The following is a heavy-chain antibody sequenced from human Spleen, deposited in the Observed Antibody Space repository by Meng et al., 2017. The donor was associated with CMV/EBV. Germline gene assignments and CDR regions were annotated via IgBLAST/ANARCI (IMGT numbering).Heavy chain of an antibody. CDR2: IYYSGST. V-gene: IGHV4-39*07. CDR1: GGSISSSSYY. J-gene: IGHJ4*02. D-gene: IGHD6-6*01. Sequence: SETLSLTCTVSGGSISSSSYYWGWIRQPPGKGLEWIGSIYYSGSTYYNPSLKSRVTISVDTSKNQFSLKLSSVTAADTAVYYCAREGTYSSSPLDYWGQGTLVTVSS. CDR3: AREGTYSSSPLDY.